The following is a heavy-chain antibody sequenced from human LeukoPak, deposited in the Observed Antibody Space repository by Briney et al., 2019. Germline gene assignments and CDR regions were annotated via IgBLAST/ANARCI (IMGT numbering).Heavy chain of an antibody. Sequence: SETLSLTCTASGGSISSYYWSWIRQPPGKGLEWMGYIYYSGSTNYNPSPKRRVTISVDASTNQFSLKLSSVTAADTAVYYCAREDSYGPGKGTIDYWGQGTLVTVSS. V-gene: IGHV4-59*12. CDR3: AREDSYGPGKGTIDY. CDR1: GGSISSYY. J-gene: IGHJ4*02. CDR2: IYYSGST. D-gene: IGHD5-18*01.